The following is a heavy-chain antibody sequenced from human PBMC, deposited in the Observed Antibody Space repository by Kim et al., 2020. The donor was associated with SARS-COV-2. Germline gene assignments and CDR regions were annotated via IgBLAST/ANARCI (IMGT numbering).Heavy chain of an antibody. CDR3: ARDRDGYSYGSSGMDV. Sequence: SGKGRFTISRDNSKNPVYLQMNSLRAEDTAVYYCARDRDGYSYGSSGMDVWGQGTTVTVSS. J-gene: IGHJ6*02. D-gene: IGHD5-18*01. V-gene: IGHV3-30*07.